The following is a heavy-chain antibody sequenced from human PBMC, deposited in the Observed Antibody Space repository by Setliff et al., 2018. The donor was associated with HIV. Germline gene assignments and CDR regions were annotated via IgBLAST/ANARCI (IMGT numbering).Heavy chain of an antibody. J-gene: IGHJ6*03. V-gene: IGHV7-4-1*02. Sequence: ASVKVSCKTSGYTFTSYALNWVRQAPGQGLEWMGWINTENGNPTYAQGFTGRFVFSLDTSVNTAYLHISSLKPEDAAVYYCARDVATIGAKFYYPYMDVWGKGTTVTVLL. CDR2: INTENGNP. CDR1: GYTFTSYA. CDR3: ARDVATIGAKFYYPYMDV. D-gene: IGHD5-12*01.